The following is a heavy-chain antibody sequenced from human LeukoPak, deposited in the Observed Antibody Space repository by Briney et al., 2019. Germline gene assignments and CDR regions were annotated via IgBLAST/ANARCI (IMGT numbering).Heavy chain of an antibody. CDR3: AYGTDSSGYPLDY. Sequence: PSETLSLTCAVYGGSFSGYYWSWIRQPPGKGLEWIGEINYSGSTNYNPSLKSRVTISVDTSKNQFSLELNSVTAADTAVYYCAYGTDSSGYPLDYWGQGTLVTVSS. V-gene: IGHV4-34*01. J-gene: IGHJ4*02. CDR2: INYSGST. CDR1: GGSFSGYY. D-gene: IGHD3-22*01.